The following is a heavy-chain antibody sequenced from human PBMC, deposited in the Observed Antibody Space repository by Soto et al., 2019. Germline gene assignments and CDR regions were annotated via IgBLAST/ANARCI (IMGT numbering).Heavy chain of an antibody. CDR3: AKDSGFWSGGGHYYYGMDV. V-gene: IGHV3-23*01. CDR2: ISGSGGST. CDR1: GFTFSSYA. J-gene: IGHJ6*02. Sequence: PGGSLRLSCAASGFTFSSYAMSWVRQAPGKGLEWVSAISGSGGSTYYADSVKGRFTISRDNSKNTLYLQMNSLRAEDTAVYYCAKDSGFWSGGGHYYYGMDVWGQATTVTVSS. D-gene: IGHD3-3*01.